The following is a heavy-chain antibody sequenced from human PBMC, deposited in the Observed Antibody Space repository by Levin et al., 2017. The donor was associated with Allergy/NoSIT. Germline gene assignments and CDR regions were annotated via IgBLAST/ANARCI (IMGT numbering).Heavy chain of an antibody. V-gene: IGHV3-23*01. D-gene: IGHD4-17*01. CDR1: GFTFTSYA. CDR2: ITGSAATT. Sequence: GASVKVSCAASGFTFTSYAMAWVRQAPGKGLEWVASITGSAATTYYADSVKGRFTISKDNPKNALVLQMNSLRPEDTADYYCAKDRRFTVTADFDNWGHGARVTVAS. CDR3: AKDRRFTVTADFDN. J-gene: IGHJ4*01.